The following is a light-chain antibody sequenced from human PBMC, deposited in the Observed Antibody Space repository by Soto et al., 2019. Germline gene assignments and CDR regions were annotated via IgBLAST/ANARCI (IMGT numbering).Light chain of an antibody. CDR1: SSDVGAYDY. J-gene: IGLJ1*01. CDR2: EVT. V-gene: IGLV2-8*01. Sequence: QSALTQPPSASGSPGQSVTISCAGTSSDVGAYDYVSWYQQHPGRAPKLMIYEVTKRPSGVPDRFSGSKSGNTASLTVSGLQAEDEAEYYCSSYAGSNIFYVFGTGTKVTVL. CDR3: SSYAGSNIFYV.